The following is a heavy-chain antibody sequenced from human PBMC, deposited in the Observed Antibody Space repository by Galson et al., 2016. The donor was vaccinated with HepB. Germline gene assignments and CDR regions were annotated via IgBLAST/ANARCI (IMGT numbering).Heavy chain of an antibody. V-gene: IGHV3-43*01. D-gene: IGHD3-10*01. CDR2: IAWDGGGT. Sequence: SLRLSCAVSGFTFDDYTMHWVRQPPGKGLEWVSLIAWDGGGTFYADSVRGRFTISRDNSKDSLSLQMNRLRSEDTALYYCVRGVASYYYDVDVWGQGTTVTVSS. J-gene: IGHJ6*02. CDR1: GFTFDDYT. CDR3: VRGVASYYYDVDV.